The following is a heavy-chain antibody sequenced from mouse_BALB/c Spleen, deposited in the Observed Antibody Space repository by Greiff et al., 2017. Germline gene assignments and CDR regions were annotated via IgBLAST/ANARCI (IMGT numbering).Heavy chain of an antibody. CDR2: IDPANGNT. Sequence: EVKLMESGAELVKPGASVKLSCTASGFTFNNSYMHWVKQRPEQGLEWIGRIDPANGNTKYNPKFQGKATITADTSSNTAYLQLSSLTSEDTAVYYYARTQPTGKGGYFDYWGQGTTLTVSS. CDR1: GFTFNNSY. J-gene: IGHJ2*01. CDR3: ARTQPTGKGGYFDY. V-gene: IGHV14-3*02.